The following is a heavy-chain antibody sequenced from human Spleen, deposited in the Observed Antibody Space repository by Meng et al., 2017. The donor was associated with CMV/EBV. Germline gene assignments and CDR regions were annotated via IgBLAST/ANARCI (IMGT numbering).Heavy chain of an antibody. V-gene: IGHV4-34*01. D-gene: IGHD6-13*01. J-gene: IGHJ4*02. CDR3: ARGAYSSSWTFDY. Sequence: QVQLPRWGAGLLKPPETLSLTCAGYGGSFSGYYWCWIRQPPGKGLEWIWEINHSGSTNYNPSLKSRVTISVDTSKNLFPLKLSSVTAADTAVYYCARGAYSSSWTFDYWGQGTLVTVSS. CDR2: INHSGST. CDR1: GGSFSGYY.